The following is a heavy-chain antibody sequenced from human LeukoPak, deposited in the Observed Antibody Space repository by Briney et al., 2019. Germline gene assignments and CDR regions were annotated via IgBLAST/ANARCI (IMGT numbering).Heavy chain of an antibody. CDR3: ARGYSSGWYP. V-gene: IGHV3-13*01. J-gene: IGHJ5*02. CDR2: IGTAGDT. D-gene: IGHD6-19*01. CDR1: GFTVSSNY. Sequence: GGSLRLSCAASGFTVSSNYMSWVRQAPGKGLEWVSAIGTAGDTYYPGSVKGRFTISRENAKNSLYLQMNNLRAEDTAVYYCARGYSSGWYPWGQGTLVTVSS.